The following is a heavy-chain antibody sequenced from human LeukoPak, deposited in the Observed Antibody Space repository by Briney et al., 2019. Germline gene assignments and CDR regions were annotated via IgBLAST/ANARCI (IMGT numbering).Heavy chain of an antibody. V-gene: IGHV4-59*01. CDR1: AASISNDY. CDR2: IFYSGST. CDR3: AREGGSYYHWFDP. D-gene: IGHD1-26*01. Sequence: SETLFITCALSAASISNDYWGWIRQPPGKGLEWIGNIFYSGSTNYNPSLKSRLTISLDTSKNQFSLKLTSVSAADTAVYDCAREGGSYYHWFDPWGQGTVVTVSS. J-gene: IGHJ5*02.